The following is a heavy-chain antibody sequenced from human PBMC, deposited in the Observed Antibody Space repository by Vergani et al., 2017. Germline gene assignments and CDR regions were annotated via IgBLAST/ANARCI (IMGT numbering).Heavy chain of an antibody. V-gene: IGHV4-39*07. CDR2: IYYSGST. CDR1: GGSISSSSYY. J-gene: IGHJ4*02. Sequence: QLQLPESGPGLVKPSETLSLTCTVSGGSISSSSYYWGWIRQPPGKGLEWIGSIYYSGSTYYNPSLKSRVTISVDTYKNQFSLKLSSVTAADTDVYYCARDPYGDVDYWGQGTLVTVSS. D-gene: IGHD4-17*01. CDR3: ARDPYGDVDY.